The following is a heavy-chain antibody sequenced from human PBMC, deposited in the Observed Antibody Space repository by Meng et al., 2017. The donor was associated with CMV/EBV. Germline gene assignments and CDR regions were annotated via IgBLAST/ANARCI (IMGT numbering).Heavy chain of an antibody. CDR3: ARDVWSIFGVVIKEVGMDV. J-gene: IGHJ6*02. Sequence: SETLSLTCAVYGGSFSGYYWSWIRQPPGKGLEWIGEINHSGSTYYNPSLKSRVTISVDTSKNQFSLKLSSVTAADTAVYYCARDVWSIFGVVIKEVGMDVWGQGTTVTVSS. CDR2: INHSGST. CDR1: GGSFSGYY. D-gene: IGHD3-3*01. V-gene: IGHV4-34*01.